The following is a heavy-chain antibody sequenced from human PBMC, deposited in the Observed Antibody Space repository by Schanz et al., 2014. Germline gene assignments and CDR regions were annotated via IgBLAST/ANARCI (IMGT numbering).Heavy chain of an antibody. CDR3: ARSGSSNWYFFDY. D-gene: IGHD6-13*01. Sequence: QVQVVQSGAEVKKPGASVKVSCKASGYTFTDYGVIWVRQAPGQGLEWMGWISAYNGHTDYAQKLQGRVTITRDTLASTAYMEVSSLRSEDTAVYYCARSGSSNWYFFDYWGQGTLVTVSS. J-gene: IGHJ4*02. CDR1: GYTFTDYG. V-gene: IGHV1-18*01. CDR2: ISAYNGHT.